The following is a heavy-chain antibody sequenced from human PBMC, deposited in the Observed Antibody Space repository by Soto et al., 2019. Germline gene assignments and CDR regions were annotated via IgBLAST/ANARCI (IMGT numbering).Heavy chain of an antibody. J-gene: IGHJ2*01. CDR1: RGSLSSYY. Sequence: KPSETLSLTCTVSRGSLSSYYCSWIRQPPGKGMEWIGYIHYSGSTNYNPSLKSRVTISVDTSKNQFSLKLSSVPAADTAVSYGPRDLAVAAGVWYLELWGRGTMVTVYS. CDR2: IHYSGST. V-gene: IGHV4-59*01. CDR3: PRDLAVAAGVWYLEL. D-gene: IGHD6-13*01.